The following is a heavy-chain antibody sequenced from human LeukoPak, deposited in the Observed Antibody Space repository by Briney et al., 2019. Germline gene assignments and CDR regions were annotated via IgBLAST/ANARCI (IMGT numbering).Heavy chain of an antibody. J-gene: IGHJ4*02. D-gene: IGHD1-26*01. CDR1: GGSISSYY. CDR3: ARTIVGATSCFDY. Sequence: SETLSLTCTVSGGSISSYYWSWIRQPPGKGLEWIGYIYYSGSTNYNPPLKSRVTISVDTSKNQFSLKLSSVTAADTAVYYCARTIVGATSCFDYWGQGTLVTVSS. V-gene: IGHV4-59*01. CDR2: IYYSGST.